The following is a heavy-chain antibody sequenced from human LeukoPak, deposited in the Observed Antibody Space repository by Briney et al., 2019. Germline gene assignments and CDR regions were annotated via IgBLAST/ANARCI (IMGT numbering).Heavy chain of an antibody. D-gene: IGHD4-17*01. V-gene: IGHV3-9*01. J-gene: IGHJ4*02. Sequence: PGGSLRLSCAASGFTFGDYAIHWVRQAPGKGLEWVSGISWNGGETGYADSVKGRFTISRDNAKKSLYLQMNSLRAEDTALYYCASRRQYGDYDYWGQGTLVTVSP. CDR2: ISWNGGET. CDR1: GFTFGDYA. CDR3: ASRRQYGDYDY.